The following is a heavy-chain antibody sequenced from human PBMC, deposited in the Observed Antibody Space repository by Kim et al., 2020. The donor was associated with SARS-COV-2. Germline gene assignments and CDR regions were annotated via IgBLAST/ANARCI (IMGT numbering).Heavy chain of an antibody. J-gene: IGHJ4*02. CDR2: IGANGGST. D-gene: IGHD2-2*01. CDR3: AMRVVTTDAGY. V-gene: IGHV3-23*01. Sequence: GGSLRLSCAASGFTFSSYSMSWVRQAPGKGLEWVSTIGANGGSTYYAGSVKVRFSISRDNSKNTVYLQMNSLRAEDTAVYYCAMRVVTTDAGYWGQGTLVTVSS. CDR1: GFTFSSYS.